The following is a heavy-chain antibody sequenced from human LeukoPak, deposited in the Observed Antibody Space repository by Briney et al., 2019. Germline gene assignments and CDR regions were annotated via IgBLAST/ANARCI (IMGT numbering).Heavy chain of an antibody. V-gene: IGHV3-30-3*01. Sequence: GRSLRLSCAASGFTFSSYAMHWVRQAPGKGLEWVAVISYDGGNKYYADSVKGRFTISRDNSKNTLYLQMNSLRAEDTAVYYCATPKDPITMIVVALDYWGQGTLVTVSS. CDR1: GFTFSSYA. D-gene: IGHD3-22*01. CDR3: ATPKDPITMIVVALDY. J-gene: IGHJ4*02. CDR2: ISYDGGNK.